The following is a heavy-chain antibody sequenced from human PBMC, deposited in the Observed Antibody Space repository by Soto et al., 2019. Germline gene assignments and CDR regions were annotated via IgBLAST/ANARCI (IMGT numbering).Heavy chain of an antibody. V-gene: IGHV4-4*02. J-gene: IGHJ3*02. D-gene: IGHD6-6*01. CDR3: ARDHGQLVAGAFDI. CDR1: SGSISSSNW. Sequence: QVQLQESGPGLVKPSGTLSLTCAVSSGSISSSNWWSWVRQPPGKGLEWIGEIYHSGSTNYNPSLKTRINVSVDKSKNQLSLKLSYVTGADTAVYYCARDHGQLVAGAFDIWGQGTMVTVSS. CDR2: IYHSGST.